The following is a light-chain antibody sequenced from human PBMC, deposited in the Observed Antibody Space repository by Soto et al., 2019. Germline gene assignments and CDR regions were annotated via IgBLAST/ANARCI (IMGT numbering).Light chain of an antibody. V-gene: IGKV3-20*01. CDR3: QQFGSTPLT. CDR2: SVS. J-gene: IGKJ4*01. CDR1: QNVNNNY. Sequence: EIELTQSPGTLSSSPGERATLSCRASQNVNNNYIAWYQQKPGLAPRLLIYSVSRRATGVPDRFSGSGSGADFTLTITGLEPEDFAVYFCQQFGSTPLTFGGGTKLEI.